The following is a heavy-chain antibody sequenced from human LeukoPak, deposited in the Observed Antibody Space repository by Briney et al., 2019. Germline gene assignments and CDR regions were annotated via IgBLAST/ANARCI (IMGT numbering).Heavy chain of an antibody. Sequence: PSETLSLTCTVPGGSISSYYWSWIRQPPGKGLEWIGYIYYSGSTNYNPSLKSRVTISVDTSKNQFSLKLSSVTAADTAVYYCARVGWFGEYSYWGQGTLVTVSS. CDR3: ARVGWFGEYSY. J-gene: IGHJ4*02. V-gene: IGHV4-59*01. CDR1: GGSISSYY. D-gene: IGHD3-10*01. CDR2: IYYSGST.